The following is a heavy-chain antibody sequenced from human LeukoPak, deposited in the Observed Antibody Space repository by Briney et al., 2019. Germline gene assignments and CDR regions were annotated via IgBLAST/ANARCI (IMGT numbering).Heavy chain of an antibody. V-gene: IGHV3-9*01. CDR3: ARDPLGKWELVFDY. J-gene: IGHJ4*02. Sequence: SGGSLRLSCAASGFTFDDYAMHWVRQAPGKGLEWVSGISWNSGSIGYADSVKGRFTISRDNSKNTLYLQMNSLRAEDTAVYYCARDPLGKWELVFDYWGQGTLVTVSS. CDR2: ISWNSGSI. CDR1: GFTFDDYA. D-gene: IGHD1-26*01.